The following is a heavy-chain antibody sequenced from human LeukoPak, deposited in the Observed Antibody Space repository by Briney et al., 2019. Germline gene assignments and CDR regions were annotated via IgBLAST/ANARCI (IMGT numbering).Heavy chain of an antibody. CDR2: IYYSGST. CDR3: ASRPIDIVVVPAAERGYSYGYYFDY. Sequence: TSETLSLTCTVSGGSISSYYWSWIRQPPGKGLEWIGYIYYSGSTNYNPSLKSRVTISVDTSKNQFSLKLSSVTAADTAVYYCASRPIDIVVVPAAERGYSYGYYFDYWGQGTLVTVSS. V-gene: IGHV4-59*12. J-gene: IGHJ4*02. CDR1: GGSISSYY. D-gene: IGHD2-2*01.